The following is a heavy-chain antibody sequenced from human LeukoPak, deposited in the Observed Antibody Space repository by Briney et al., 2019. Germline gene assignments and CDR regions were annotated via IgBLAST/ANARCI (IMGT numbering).Heavy chain of an antibody. D-gene: IGHD6-19*01. V-gene: IGHV3-7*01. J-gene: IGHJ3*02. Sequence: PGGSLRPTCAASGFTFSSYWMNWVRQASGKGLEWVANIKQDGSEKYYVDSVKGRFTISRDNAKNSLYLQMNSLRAEDTAVYYCARVPIDSSGWYVSFDIWGQGTMVTVSS. CDR2: IKQDGSEK. CDR3: ARVPIDSSGWYVSFDI. CDR1: GFTFSSYW.